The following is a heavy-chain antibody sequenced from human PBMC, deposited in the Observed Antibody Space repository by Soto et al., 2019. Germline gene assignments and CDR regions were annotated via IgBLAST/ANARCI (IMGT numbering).Heavy chain of an antibody. D-gene: IGHD1-26*01. Sequence: SETLSLTCTVSGVSISGSRYYWGWIRQPPGRGLEWIGNIYYSGSTYYTPALKSRVTLSVDTSKNQFSLNLNSVTAADTAVYYCARGGIPPSGYGIAYAMDVWGQGTT. CDR3: ARGGIPPSGYGIAYAMDV. V-gene: IGHV4-39*01. CDR1: GVSISGSRYY. CDR2: IYYSGST. J-gene: IGHJ6*02.